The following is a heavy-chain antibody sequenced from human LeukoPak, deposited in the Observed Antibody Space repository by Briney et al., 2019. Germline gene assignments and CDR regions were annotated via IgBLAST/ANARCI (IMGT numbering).Heavy chain of an antibody. CDR1: GYALIDLS. CDR3: AACHSGYDPFFDY. Sequence: ASVKVSCKVFGYALIDLSMHWVRQVPGKGLEWMGGFHPGNGETIYAQNFQGRVTMTEDTSTDTAYMELSSLRSEDTAVYYCAACHSGYDPFFDYWGQGTLVTVSS. V-gene: IGHV1-24*01. D-gene: IGHD5-12*01. CDR2: FHPGNGET. J-gene: IGHJ4*02.